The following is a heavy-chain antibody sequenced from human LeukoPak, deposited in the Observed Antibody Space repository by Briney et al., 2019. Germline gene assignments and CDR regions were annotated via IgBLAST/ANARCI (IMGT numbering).Heavy chain of an antibody. CDR1: GGTFSSYA. J-gene: IGHJ4*02. CDR3: ARDWDGRGVGDF. Sequence: ASVKVSCKASGGTFSSYAISWARQAPGQGLEWMGWISAYNGDTKYAQKFQGRVTMTTDTSTTTAYMELKSLGSDDTAVYYCARDWDGRGVGDFWGQGTLVTVSS. D-gene: IGHD3-10*02. V-gene: IGHV1-18*01. CDR2: ISAYNGDT.